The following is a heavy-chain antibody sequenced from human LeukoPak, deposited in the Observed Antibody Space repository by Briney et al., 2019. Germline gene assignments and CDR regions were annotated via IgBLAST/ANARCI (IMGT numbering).Heavy chain of an antibody. J-gene: IGHJ4*02. Sequence: GGSLRLSCAASGVTFSSYEMNWVRQAPGKGLGWVSYICSSGSTIYYADSVKGRFTISRDNAKNSLYLQMNSLRAEDTAVYYCARATGWFQAFDYWGQGTLVTVSS. CDR3: ARATGWFQAFDY. V-gene: IGHV3-48*03. CDR2: ICSSGSTI. CDR1: GVTFSSYE. D-gene: IGHD6-19*01.